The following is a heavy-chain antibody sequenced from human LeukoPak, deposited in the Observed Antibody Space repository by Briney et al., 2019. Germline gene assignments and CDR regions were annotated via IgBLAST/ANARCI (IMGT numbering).Heavy chain of an antibody. J-gene: IGHJ4*02. CDR3: ATHGGDGPGSSNFDY. CDR1: GGSISNNNYY. Sequence: SETLSLTCTVSGGSISNNNYYWGWIRQPPGKALEWIGCIYYSGSTLHNPSLMSRVTMSVDTSKNQFTLKLGSVTAADTAVYYCATHGGDGPGSSNFDYWGQGTLVTVSS. V-gene: IGHV4-39*01. CDR2: IYYSGST. D-gene: IGHD3-10*01.